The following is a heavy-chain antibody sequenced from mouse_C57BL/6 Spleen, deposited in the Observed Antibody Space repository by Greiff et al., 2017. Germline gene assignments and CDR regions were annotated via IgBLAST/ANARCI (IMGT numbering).Heavy chain of an antibody. J-gene: IGHJ2*01. Sequence: VQLKQPGAELVKPGASVKLSCKASGYTFTSYWMHWVKQRPGQGLEWIGMIHPNSGSTNYNEKFKSKATLTVDKSSSTAYMQLSSLTSEDSAVYYCAIILRYYFDYWGQGTTLTVSS. CDR3: AIILRYYFDY. CDR1: GYTFTSYW. V-gene: IGHV1-64*01. D-gene: IGHD1-1*01. CDR2: IHPNSGST.